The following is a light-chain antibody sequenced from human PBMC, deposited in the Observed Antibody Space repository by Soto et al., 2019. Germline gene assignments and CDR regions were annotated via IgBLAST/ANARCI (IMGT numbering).Light chain of an antibody. Sequence: QSALTQPRSVSGSPGQSVTISCTGTSRDVGGYNYVSWYQQHPGKAPKLMIYDVSKRPSGVPHRFSGSKSGNTASLTISGLQAEDEADYYCCSYAGSYTWVFGGGTKVTVL. CDR2: DVS. V-gene: IGLV2-11*01. CDR3: CSYAGSYTWV. CDR1: SRDVGGYNY. J-gene: IGLJ3*02.